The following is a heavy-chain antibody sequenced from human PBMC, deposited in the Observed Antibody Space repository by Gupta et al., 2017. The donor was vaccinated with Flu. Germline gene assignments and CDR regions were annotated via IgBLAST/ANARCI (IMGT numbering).Heavy chain of an antibody. D-gene: IGHD3/OR15-3a*01. Sequence: EVQLVESGGGLVKPGGSLRLSCAASGFTFKRYSMNWGRQAPGKGLEWVSSISSSSSYRYYADSVKGRFTISRDNAKNSLYLQVNSLRAEDTAVYYCAREKGLGPTGYCDLWGRGTLVTVSS. V-gene: IGHV3-21*01. CDR1: GFTFKRYS. J-gene: IGHJ2*01. CDR3: AREKGLGPTGYCDL. CDR2: ISSSSSYR.